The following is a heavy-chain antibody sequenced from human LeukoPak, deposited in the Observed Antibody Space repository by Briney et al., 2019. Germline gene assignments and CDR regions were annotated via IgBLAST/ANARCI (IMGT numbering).Heavy chain of an antibody. CDR2: ISYDGSNK. CDR3: AKDRRAGDFWSGYYFDY. V-gene: IGHV3-30-3*01. D-gene: IGHD3-3*01. Sequence: GRSLRLSCAASGFTFSTYAMHWVRQAPGKGLEWVAVISYDGSNKYYADSVKGRFTISRDNSKNTLYLQMNSLRAEDTAVYYCAKDRRAGDFWSGYYFDYWGQGTLVTVSS. J-gene: IGHJ4*02. CDR1: GFTFSTYA.